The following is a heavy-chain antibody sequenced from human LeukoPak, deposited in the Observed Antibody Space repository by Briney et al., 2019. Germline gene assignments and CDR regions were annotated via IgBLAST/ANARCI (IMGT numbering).Heavy chain of an antibody. CDR1: GFTVSSNY. D-gene: IGHD6-19*01. V-gene: IGHV3-9*01. CDR3: ARDIAVAGYFYYGMDV. J-gene: IGHJ6*02. CDR2: ISWNSGNM. Sequence: GGSLRLSCAASGFTVSSNYMSWVRQAPGKGLEWVSGISWNSGNMGYADSVKGRFTISRDNAKNSLYLQMNSLRAEDTALYYCARDIAVAGYFYYGMDVWGQGTTVTVSS.